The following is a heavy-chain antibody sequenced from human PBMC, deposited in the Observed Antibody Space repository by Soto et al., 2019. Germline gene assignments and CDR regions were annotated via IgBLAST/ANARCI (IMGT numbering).Heavy chain of an antibody. Sequence: QVQLVQSGAEVKKPGASVNVSCKASGYTFHTYGITWVRQAPGQGLEWMGWISTYNGNTEYVQKFQDRVTMATAPSTRTAYMELRSLRSDDTAVYYCARKSSSSSWFDPWGQGTLVTVSS. CDR2: ISTYNGNT. V-gene: IGHV1-18*01. CDR3: ARKSSSSSWFDP. D-gene: IGHD6-6*01. J-gene: IGHJ5*02. CDR1: GYTFHTYG.